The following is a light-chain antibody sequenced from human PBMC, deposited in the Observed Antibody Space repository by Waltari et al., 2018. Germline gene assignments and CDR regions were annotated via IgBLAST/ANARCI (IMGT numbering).Light chain of an antibody. Sequence: EIVLPQSPATLSLSPGATATLSCRASETVFNYVAWYQQRPGQAPRLLIYDASNRATGIPARFSGSGSGTDFALIISSLEPEDSALYYCQQRLTWPLTFGGGTKVEIK. CDR3: QQRLTWPLT. V-gene: IGKV3-11*01. J-gene: IGKJ4*01. CDR2: DAS. CDR1: ETVFNY.